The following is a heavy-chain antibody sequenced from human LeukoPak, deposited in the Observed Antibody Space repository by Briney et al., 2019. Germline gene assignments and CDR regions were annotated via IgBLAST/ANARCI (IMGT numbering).Heavy chain of an antibody. Sequence: GRSLRLSCAASGVTFSSYGMHWVRQAPGKGLEWVAVIWYDGSNKYYADSVKGRFTISRDNSKNTLYLQMNSLRAEDTAVYYCARAGIYYDSSGHLDYWGQGTLVTVSS. CDR2: IWYDGSNK. J-gene: IGHJ4*02. CDR3: ARAGIYYDSSGHLDY. CDR1: GVTFSSYG. V-gene: IGHV3-33*01. D-gene: IGHD3-22*01.